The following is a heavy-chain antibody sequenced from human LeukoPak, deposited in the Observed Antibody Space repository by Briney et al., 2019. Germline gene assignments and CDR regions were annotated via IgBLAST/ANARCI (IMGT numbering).Heavy chain of an antibody. D-gene: IGHD3-16*01. V-gene: IGHV3-7*03. CDR2: IKQDGGEK. CDR3: ARDGFGTGSN. J-gene: IGHJ4*02. Sequence: GGSLRLSCAASGLTFSNYWMDWVRQAPGKGLEWVANIKQDGGEKNYVDSVKGRFIISRDNAKNSLYLQMNTLRADDMAVYYCARDGFGTGSNWGQGTLVTVSS. CDR1: GLTFSNYW.